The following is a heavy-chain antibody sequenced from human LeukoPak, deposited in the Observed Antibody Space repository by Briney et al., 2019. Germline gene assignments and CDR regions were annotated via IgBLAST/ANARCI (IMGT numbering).Heavy chain of an antibody. CDR2: IKPDGSET. J-gene: IGHJ6*02. CDR3: ARDRAVAGDYYYYGMDV. D-gene: IGHD6-19*01. Sequence: GGSLRLSCAASGFTFSNYWMSWVRQAPEKGLEWVANIKPDGSETYSVDSVKGRFTISRDNAKNSLYLQMNSLRAEDTAVYYCARDRAVAGDYYYYGMDVWGQGTTVTVSS. V-gene: IGHV3-7*03. CDR1: GFTFSNYW.